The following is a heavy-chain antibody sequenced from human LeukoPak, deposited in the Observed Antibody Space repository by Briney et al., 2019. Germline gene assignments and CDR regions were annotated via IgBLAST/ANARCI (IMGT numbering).Heavy chain of an antibody. J-gene: IGHJ4*02. CDR2: IYYSGST. D-gene: IGHD3-3*01. CDR1: GGSISSGDYY. CDR3: ASVRFLEWLPFDY. Sequence: SQTLSLTCTVSGGSISSGDYYWSWIRQPPGKGLEWIGYIYYSGSTYYNPSLKSRVTILADTSKNQFSLKLSSVTAADTAVYYCASVRFLEWLPFDYWGQGTLVTVSS. V-gene: IGHV4-30-4*08.